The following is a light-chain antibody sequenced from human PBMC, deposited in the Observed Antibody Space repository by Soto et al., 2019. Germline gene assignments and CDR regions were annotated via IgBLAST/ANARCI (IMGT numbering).Light chain of an antibody. CDR2: GAS. V-gene: IGKV3-15*01. CDR3: QQYNNWPPWT. Sequence: RVMTQSPATLSPSPGERATLSCRASQSISTNVAWYQQKPGQAPRRLIYGASTRATDIPARFSGSGSGTDFTLTISSLQSEDFAVYYCQQYNNWPPWTFGQGTKVEVK. CDR1: QSISTN. J-gene: IGKJ1*01.